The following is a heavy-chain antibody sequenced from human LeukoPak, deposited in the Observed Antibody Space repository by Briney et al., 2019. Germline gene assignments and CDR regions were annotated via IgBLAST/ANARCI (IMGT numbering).Heavy chain of an antibody. Sequence: PGGTLRLSCAASGFTFSSYGMNWVRQAPGKGLEWVSAISGSATNTYYADSVKGRFTISRDNSKNTLYLQMNSLRAEDTAVYYCAKHFYDSGSYSHYYFDYWGQGTLVTVSS. V-gene: IGHV3-23*01. J-gene: IGHJ4*02. CDR1: GFTFSSYG. CDR2: ISGSATNT. CDR3: AKHFYDSGSYSHYYFDY. D-gene: IGHD3-10*01.